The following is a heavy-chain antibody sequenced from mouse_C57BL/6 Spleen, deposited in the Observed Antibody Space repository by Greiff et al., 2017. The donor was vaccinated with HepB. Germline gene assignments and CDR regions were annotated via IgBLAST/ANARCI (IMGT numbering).Heavy chain of an antibody. D-gene: IGHD1-1*01. CDR2: ISDGGSYT. CDR3: AREGYGSLYFDY. CDR1: GFTFSSYA. V-gene: IGHV5-4*01. J-gene: IGHJ2*01. Sequence: EVKLVESGGGLVKPGGSLKLSCAASGFTFSSYAMSWVRQTPEKRLEWVATISDGGSYTYYPDNVKGRFTISRDNAKNNLYLQMSHLKSEDTAMYYCAREGYGSLYFDYWGQGTTLTVSS.